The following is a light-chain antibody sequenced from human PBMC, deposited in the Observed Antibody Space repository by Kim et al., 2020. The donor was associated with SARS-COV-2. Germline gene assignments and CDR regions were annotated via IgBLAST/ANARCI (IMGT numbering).Light chain of an antibody. CDR3: QQYGSSKNT. CDR1: QSVSSSY. V-gene: IGKV3-20*01. J-gene: IGKJ2*01. CDR2: GAS. Sequence: EIVLTQSPGTLSFSPGERATLTCRASQSVSSSYLAWYQQKPGQAPRLLIYGASSRASGIPDRFSGSGSGTDFTLTISRLEPEDFAVYYCQQYGSSKNTFGQGTKLEIK.